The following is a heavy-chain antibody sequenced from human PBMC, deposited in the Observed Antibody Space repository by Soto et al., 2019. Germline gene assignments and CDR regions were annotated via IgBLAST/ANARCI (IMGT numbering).Heavy chain of an antibody. V-gene: IGHV4-39*01. CDR2: IYYSGST. CDR3: ARHALYAPPSF. Sequence: PSETLSLTCTVSGGSISSSSYYWGWIRQPPGKGLEWIGSIYYSGSTYYNPSLKSRVTISVDTSKNQFSLKLSSVTAADTAVYYCARHALYAPPSFWGQGTLVTVSS. CDR1: GGSISSSSYY. D-gene: IGHD2-2*01. J-gene: IGHJ4*02.